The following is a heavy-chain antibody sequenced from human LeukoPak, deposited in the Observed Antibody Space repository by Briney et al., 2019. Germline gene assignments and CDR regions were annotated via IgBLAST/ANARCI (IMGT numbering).Heavy chain of an antibody. D-gene: IGHD4-17*01. Sequence: PSETLSLTCTVSGGSISSSSYYWGWIRQPRGKGLEWIGSIYYSGSTYYNPSLKSRVTISVDTSKNQFSLKLSSVTAADTAVYYCARQDMTTVTTLDYWGQGTLVTVSS. CDR2: IYYSGST. V-gene: IGHV4-39*01. CDR3: ARQDMTTVTTLDY. CDR1: GGSISSSSYY. J-gene: IGHJ4*02.